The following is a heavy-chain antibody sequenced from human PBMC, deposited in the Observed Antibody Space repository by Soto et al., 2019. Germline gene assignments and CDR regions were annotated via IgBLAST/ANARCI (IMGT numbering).Heavy chain of an antibody. D-gene: IGHD5-12*01. CDR2: IYHSGST. J-gene: IGHJ4*02. CDR3: AAGGGLPRYY. Sequence: TLSLTCAVSGGSISSGGYSWSWIRQPPGKGLEWIGYIYHSGSTYYNPSLKSRVTISVDRSKNQFPLKLSSVTAADTAVYYCAAGGGLPRYYWGQGTLVTVSS. CDR1: GGSISSGGYS. V-gene: IGHV4-30-2*01.